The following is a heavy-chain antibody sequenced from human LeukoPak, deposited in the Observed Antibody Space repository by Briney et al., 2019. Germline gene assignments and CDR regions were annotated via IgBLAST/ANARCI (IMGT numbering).Heavy chain of an antibody. CDR3: ATYRQVLLPFES. Sequence: GGSLRLSCAASGFTLSTFAMIWVRQPRGKGLEWVSSIFPSGGEIHYADSVRGRFTISRDNSKSTLSLQMNSLRAEDTAIYYCATYRQVLLPFESWGQGTLVTVSS. V-gene: IGHV3-23*01. CDR1: GFTLSTFA. D-gene: IGHD2-8*02. CDR2: IFPSGGEI. J-gene: IGHJ4*02.